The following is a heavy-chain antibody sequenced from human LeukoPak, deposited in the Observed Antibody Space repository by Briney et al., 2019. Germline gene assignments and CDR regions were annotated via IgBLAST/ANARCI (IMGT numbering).Heavy chain of an antibody. J-gene: IGHJ6*02. Sequence: GGSLRLSCAASGFTVSSNYVSWVRQAPGKGLEWVSVIYSGGSTYYADSVKGRFTISRDNSKNTLYLQMNSLRAEDTAVYYCARDSLYSSSWPYYYYGMDVWGQGTMVTVSS. D-gene: IGHD6-13*01. CDR3: ARDSLYSSSWPYYYYGMDV. V-gene: IGHV3-66*01. CDR2: IYSGGST. CDR1: GFTVSSNY.